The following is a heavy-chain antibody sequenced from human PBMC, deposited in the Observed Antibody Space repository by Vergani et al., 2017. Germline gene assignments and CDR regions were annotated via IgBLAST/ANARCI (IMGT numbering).Heavy chain of an antibody. D-gene: IGHD3-3*01. CDR2: TRNKANSYTT. CDR1: GFTFSDHY. V-gene: IGHV3-72*01. J-gene: IGHJ6*03. Sequence: EVQLVESGGGLVQPGGSLRLSCAASGFTFSDHYMDWVRQAPGKGLEWVGRTRNKANSYTTEYAASVNGRFTISRDDSKNSLYLQMNSLKTEDTAVYYCARESLGYDFTTFYYYYYMDVWGKGTTVTVSS. CDR3: ARESLGYDFTTFYYYYYMDV.